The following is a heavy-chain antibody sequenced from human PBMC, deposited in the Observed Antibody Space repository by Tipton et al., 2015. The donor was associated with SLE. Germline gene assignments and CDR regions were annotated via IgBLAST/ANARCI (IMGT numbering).Heavy chain of an antibody. CDR2: ISGSSRYM. CDR3: ARDGIAAAGRNFDY. J-gene: IGHJ4*02. D-gene: IGHD6-13*01. V-gene: IGHV3-21*03. CDR1: GFTFGTYS. Sequence: SLRLSCAASGFTFGTYSMNWVRQAPGKGLEWVSSISGSSRYMYYADSVKGRFTISRDNAKNSLYLQMNSLRVEDTAIYYCARDGIAAAGRNFDYWGQGTLVTVSS.